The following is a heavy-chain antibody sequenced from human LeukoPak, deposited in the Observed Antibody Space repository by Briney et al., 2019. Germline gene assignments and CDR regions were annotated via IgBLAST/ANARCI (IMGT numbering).Heavy chain of an antibody. CDR1: GGSISSYY. Sequence: PSETLSLTCTVSGGSISSYYWSWIRQPPGKGLEWIGYIYTSGSTNYNPSLKGRVTISVDTSKNQFSLKLSSVTAADTAVYYCARLLADSSGYQGWFDPWGQGTLVTVSS. V-gene: IGHV4-4*09. CDR2: IYTSGST. D-gene: IGHD3-22*01. J-gene: IGHJ5*02. CDR3: ARLLADSSGYQGWFDP.